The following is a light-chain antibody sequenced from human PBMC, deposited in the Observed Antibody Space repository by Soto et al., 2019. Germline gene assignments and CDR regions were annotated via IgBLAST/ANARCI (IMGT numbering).Light chain of an antibody. Sequence: EIPMTQSPSTLSAYVGDRVAITCRASQSISDWLAWFQLKPGKAPKLLIYDASSLESGVPSRFSGSGSGTEFTLTISSLQPDDFATYYCQQYNNYSTFGQGTKVDIK. V-gene: IGKV1-5*01. J-gene: IGKJ1*01. CDR2: DAS. CDR1: QSISDW. CDR3: QQYNNYST.